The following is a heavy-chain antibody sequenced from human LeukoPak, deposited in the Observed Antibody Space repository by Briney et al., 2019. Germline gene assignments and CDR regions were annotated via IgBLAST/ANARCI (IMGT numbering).Heavy chain of an antibody. CDR1: GFTATYYS. J-gene: IGHJ4*02. D-gene: IGHD2-15*01. CDR3: ATDPATCSGGTCSDNY. V-gene: IGHV3-48*04. Sequence: GGSLRLSCEASGFTATYYSMNWVRQAPGKGLEWVSYISGGSQTIYYGDSVKGRFTISRDSAQSSVFLQMRSLRAEDTAVYYCATDPATCSGGTCSDNYWGQGTLVTVSS. CDR2: ISGGSQTI.